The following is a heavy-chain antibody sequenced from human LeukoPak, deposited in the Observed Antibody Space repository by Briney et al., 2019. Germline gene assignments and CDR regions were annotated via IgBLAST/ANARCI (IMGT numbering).Heavy chain of an antibody. D-gene: IGHD1-26*01. CDR1: GFPFSNYW. V-gene: IGHV3-7*04. Sequence: GGSLRLSCAASGFPFSNYWMSWVRQAPEKGLEWVANIKHDGSDKYYVDSVKGRFTISRDNAKNSLYLQMNSLRAEDTAVYYCARGGSYSIDAFDIWGQGTMVTVSS. CDR3: ARGGSYSIDAFDI. CDR2: IKHDGSDK. J-gene: IGHJ3*02.